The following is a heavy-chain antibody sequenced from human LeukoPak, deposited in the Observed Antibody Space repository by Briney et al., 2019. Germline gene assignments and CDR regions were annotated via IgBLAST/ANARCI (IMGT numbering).Heavy chain of an antibody. CDR2: IWYDGSNK. CDR3: AKDGDFWSGYSPFDY. Sequence: GGSLRLSCAASGFTFSSYGMHWVRQAPGKGLEWVAVIWYDGSNKYYADSVKGRFTISRDNSKNTLYLQMNSLRAEDTAVYYCAKDGDFWSGYSPFDYWGQGTLVTVSS. CDR1: GFTFSSYG. J-gene: IGHJ4*02. D-gene: IGHD3-3*01. V-gene: IGHV3-30*02.